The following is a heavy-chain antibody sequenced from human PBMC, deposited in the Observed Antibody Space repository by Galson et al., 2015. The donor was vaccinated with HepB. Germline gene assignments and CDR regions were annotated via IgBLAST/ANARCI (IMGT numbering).Heavy chain of an antibody. Sequence: PGQGLEWMGWIQLNNGDTKYAPKFQGRVTMTRDTPISTAYMDLRGLTPDDTAVYYCARDPYDSTPLDYWGQGTLVTVSS. J-gene: IGHJ4*02. CDR3: ARDPYDSTPLDY. CDR2: IQLNNGDT. V-gene: IGHV1-2*02. D-gene: IGHD5-12*01.